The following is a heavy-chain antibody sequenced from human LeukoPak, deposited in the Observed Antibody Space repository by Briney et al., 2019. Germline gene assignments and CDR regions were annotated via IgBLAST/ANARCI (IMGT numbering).Heavy chain of an antibody. CDR2: INPNSGGT. CDR1: GYTFTGYY. Sequence: ASVKVSCKASGYTFTGYYMHWVRQAPGQGLEWMGWINPNSGGTNYAQKFQGRVTMTRDTSISTAYMELSRLRSDDTAVYYCVGGSGSFWYFDYWGQGTLVNVSS. J-gene: IGHJ4*02. D-gene: IGHD3-10*01. CDR3: VGGSGSFWYFDY. V-gene: IGHV1-2*02.